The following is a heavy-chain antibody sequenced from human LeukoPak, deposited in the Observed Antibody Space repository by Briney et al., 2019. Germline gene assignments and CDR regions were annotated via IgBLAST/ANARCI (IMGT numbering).Heavy chain of an antibody. Sequence: PGGSLRLSCAASGFTFSSYGMHWVRQAPGKGLEWVAVIPHDGSNKYYADSVKGRFTISRDNSKNTLYLQMNSLRAEDTAVYYCAKDRLWFGELSMPGDVWGQGTTVTVSS. J-gene: IGHJ6*02. CDR1: GFTFSSYG. CDR2: IPHDGSNK. CDR3: AKDRLWFGELSMPGDV. D-gene: IGHD3-10*01. V-gene: IGHV3-30*18.